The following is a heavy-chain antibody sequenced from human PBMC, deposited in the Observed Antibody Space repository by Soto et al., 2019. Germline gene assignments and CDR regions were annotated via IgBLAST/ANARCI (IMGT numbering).Heavy chain of an antibody. CDR2: VHHSGRSGST. CDR3: PITTRAFCTPDI. V-gene: IGHV4-4*02. J-gene: IGHJ3*02. CDR1: SGSITSDDW. Sequence: QVQLQESGPGLVEPSETLSLTCAVSSGSITSDDWWTWVRQSPGKGLEWIGEVHHSGRSGSTNYNPSRKSRASISVDKSKNQFSLRLSSVTAADTAVYYCPITTRAFCTPDIWGQGTTVTVSS. D-gene: IGHD2-8*01.